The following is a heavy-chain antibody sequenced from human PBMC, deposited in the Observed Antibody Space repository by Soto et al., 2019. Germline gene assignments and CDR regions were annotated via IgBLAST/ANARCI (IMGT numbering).Heavy chain of an antibody. Sequence: EVQVLESGGGLVQPGGSLRLSGAASGYTFGSHAMSWVRQATGKGLEWVSTITGSGDSAYYADSVKGRFTISRDTSQNTLYLHMNSLRAEDTAVYDCAKGTSEGRAYFPHCGQGALVTVSS. CDR2: ITGSGDSA. CDR1: GYTFGSHA. CDR3: AKGTSEGRAYFPH. V-gene: IGHV3-23*01. D-gene: IGHD6-6*01. J-gene: IGHJ1*01.